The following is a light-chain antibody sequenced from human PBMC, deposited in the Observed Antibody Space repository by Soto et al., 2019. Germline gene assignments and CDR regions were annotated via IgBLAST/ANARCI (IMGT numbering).Light chain of an antibody. CDR1: QTVDNF. Sequence: EIVLTHSPVIVSLSPGEIAALSFRASQTVDNFLAWYQLKPGKAPRLLIYDASNRATGIPARFSGSGSGTDFTLTISSLEPEDFAVYYCQQRSNWQTFGQGTKVDIK. J-gene: IGKJ1*01. CDR2: DAS. CDR3: QQRSNWQT. V-gene: IGKV3D-11*02.